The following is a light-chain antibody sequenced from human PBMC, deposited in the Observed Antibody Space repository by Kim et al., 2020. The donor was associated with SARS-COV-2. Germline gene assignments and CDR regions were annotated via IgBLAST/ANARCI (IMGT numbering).Light chain of an antibody. CDR1: QIVTSHY. V-gene: IGKV3-20*01. CDR3: QQYSTSPLT. CDR2: DAF. J-gene: IGKJ1*01. Sequence: CPEERVHLSCRASQIVTSHYLDWYQQKAGQAPRLLIYDAFDRATGILDRFSASGSGTDLTLTISRLEHEDFAVYYCQQYSTSPLTFGQGTKVEIK.